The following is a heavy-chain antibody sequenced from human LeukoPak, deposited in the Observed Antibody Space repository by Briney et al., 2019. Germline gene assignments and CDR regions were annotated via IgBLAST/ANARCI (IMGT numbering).Heavy chain of an antibody. CDR3: ARVATPSSSSGSYYYYYMDV. V-gene: IGHV1-69*05. J-gene: IGHJ6*03. CDR2: IIPIFGTA. D-gene: IGHD6-6*01. CDR1: GGTFSSYA. Sequence: SVKLSCKSSGGTFSSYAISWVRQGPGQGLEWMGGIIPIFGTANYAQKFQGRVTITTDESTSTAYMELSSLRSEDTAVYYCARVATPSSSSGSYYYYYMDVWGKGTTVTVSS.